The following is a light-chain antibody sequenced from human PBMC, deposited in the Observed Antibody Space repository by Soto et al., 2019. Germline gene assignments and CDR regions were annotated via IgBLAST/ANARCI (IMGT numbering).Light chain of an antibody. CDR3: QQYANHRT. V-gene: IGKV1-33*01. CDR2: DAS. CDR1: QDISNY. Sequence: DLQMTQSPSSLSASVGDRVTITCQANQDISNYLNWYQQKPGKAPKLLIYDASNLEIGAPSRFSGSGYGTDFTVTISSLQPEDIATYCCQQYANHRTVGQGTKVEIK. J-gene: IGKJ1*01.